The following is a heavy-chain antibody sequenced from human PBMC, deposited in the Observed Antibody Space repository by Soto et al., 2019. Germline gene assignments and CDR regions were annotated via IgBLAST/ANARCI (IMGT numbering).Heavy chain of an antibody. V-gene: IGHV3-21*01. D-gene: IGHD3-22*01. Sequence: PGGSLRLSCAASGFTFSSYSMNWVRQAPGKGLEWVSSISSSSSYIYYADSVKGRFTISRDNAKNSLYLQMNSLRAEDTAVYYCARELLSYDSSGYQPWGQGTLVTVSS. J-gene: IGHJ5*02. CDR2: ISSSSSYI. CDR3: ARELLSYDSSGYQP. CDR1: GFTFSSYS.